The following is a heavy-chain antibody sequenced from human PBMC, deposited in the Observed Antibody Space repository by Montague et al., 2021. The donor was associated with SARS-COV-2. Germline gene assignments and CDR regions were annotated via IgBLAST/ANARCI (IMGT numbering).Heavy chain of an antibody. CDR3: AGVSVSRFGVGIFGMDV. V-gene: IGHV3-21*01. Sequence: SLRLSCAASGFNFTNYNINWVRQPPGTGLEWVSSISGSGFGGPYIYYSDSVKGRFTISRDNAKNSVYLQVNSLRSEDTALCYCAGVSVSRFGVGIFGMDVWGRGTTVTVSS. CDR1: GFNFTNYN. CDR2: ISGSGFGGPYI. D-gene: IGHD3-3*01. J-gene: IGHJ6*01.